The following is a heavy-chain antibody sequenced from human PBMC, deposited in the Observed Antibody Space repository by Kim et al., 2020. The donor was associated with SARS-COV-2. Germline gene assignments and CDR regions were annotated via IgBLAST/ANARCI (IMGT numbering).Heavy chain of an antibody. V-gene: IGHV4-31*03. CDR3: ARGRTYYDFWSGQTYFDY. J-gene: IGHJ4*02. Sequence: SETLSLTCTVSGGSISSGGYYWSWIRQHPGKGLEWIGYIYYSGSTYYNPSLKSRVTISVDTSKNQFSLKLSSVTAADTAVYYCARGRTYYDFWSGQTYFDYWGQGTLVTVSS. D-gene: IGHD3-3*01. CDR1: GGSISSGGYY. CDR2: IYYSGST.